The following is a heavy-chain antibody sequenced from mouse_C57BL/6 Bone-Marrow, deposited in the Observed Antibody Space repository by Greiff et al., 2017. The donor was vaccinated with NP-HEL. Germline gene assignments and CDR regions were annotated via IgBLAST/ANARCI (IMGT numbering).Heavy chain of an antibody. V-gene: IGHV1-59*01. CDR3: ARFGYYGSSYAMDY. J-gene: IGHJ4*01. CDR1: GYTFTSYW. D-gene: IGHD1-1*01. CDR2: IDPSDSYT. Sequence: QVQLQQPGAELVRPGTSVKLSCKASGYTFTSYWMHWVKQRPGQGLEWIGVIDPSDSYTNYNQKFKGKATLTVDTSSSTAYMQLSSLTSEDSAVYYCARFGYYGSSYAMDYWGQGTSVTVSS.